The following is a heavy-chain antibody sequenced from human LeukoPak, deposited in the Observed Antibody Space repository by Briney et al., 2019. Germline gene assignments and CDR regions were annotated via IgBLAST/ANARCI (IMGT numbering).Heavy chain of an antibody. CDR1: GFTFSSYS. J-gene: IGHJ3*02. D-gene: IGHD5-18*01. CDR2: ISSSSSYI. CDR3: ARGRQLMGAFDI. V-gene: IGHV3-21*01. Sequence: GGSLRLSCAASGFTFSSYSMNWVRQAPGKGPEWVSSISSSSSYIYYADSVKGRFTISRDNAKNSLYLQMNSLRAEDTAVYYCARGRQLMGAFDIWGQGTMVTVSS.